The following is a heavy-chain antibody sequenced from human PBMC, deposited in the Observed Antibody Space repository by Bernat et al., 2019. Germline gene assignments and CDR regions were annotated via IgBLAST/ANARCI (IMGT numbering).Heavy chain of an antibody. Sequence: QVQLVESGGGVVQLGRSLRLSCAASGYTFSSYGMHWVRQAPGKGLEWVAIISCDGSNKYYADSVKGRFTISRDNSKNTLYLQMNSPRTEDTAVYYCVKDDGDSRTSIVRGFDFWGQGTLVTVSS. CDR3: VKDDGDSRTSIVRGFDF. CDR2: ISCDGSNK. J-gene: IGHJ4*02. CDR1: GYTFSSYG. V-gene: IGHV3-30*18. D-gene: IGHD3-10*01.